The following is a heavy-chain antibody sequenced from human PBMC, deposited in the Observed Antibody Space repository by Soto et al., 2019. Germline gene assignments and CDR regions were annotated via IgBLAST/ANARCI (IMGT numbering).Heavy chain of an antibody. V-gene: IGHV1-18*01. Sequence: QVQLVQSGAEVKKPGASVKVSCKASGYTFSNDAITWVRQAPGQGLEWMGWVSAYNGNTNYAQKFKGRVTMTTHTSTSTAYMEIRSLRYDDTAVYFCARASRYYWNYMMYWGQGTLVTVSS. CDR3: ARASRYYWNYMMY. J-gene: IGHJ4*02. D-gene: IGHD1-7*01. CDR2: VSAYNGNT. CDR1: GYTFSNDA.